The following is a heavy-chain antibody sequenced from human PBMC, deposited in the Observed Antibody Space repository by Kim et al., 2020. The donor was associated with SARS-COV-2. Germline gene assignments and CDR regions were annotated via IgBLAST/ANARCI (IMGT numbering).Heavy chain of an antibody. CDR2: VDPTGILT. CDR1: GFNFRTSW. CDR3: ATSEPIIFATLKFDP. D-gene: IGHD2-15*01. V-gene: IGHV3-74*01. J-gene: IGHJ5*02. Sequence: GGSLRLSCAASGFNFRTSWMHWVRQAPGKGLVWVSLVDPTGILTTYADSVKGRFTISRDNAKNTLSLQMNSLRVEDTAVYYCATSEPIIFATLKFDPWCRDTLVTLS.